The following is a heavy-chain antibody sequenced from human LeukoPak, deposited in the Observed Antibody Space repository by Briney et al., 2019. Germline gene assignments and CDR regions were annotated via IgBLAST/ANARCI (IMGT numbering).Heavy chain of an antibody. V-gene: IGHV3-7*01. CDR3: LASGGY. J-gene: IGHJ4*02. D-gene: IGHD6-25*01. CDR2: INPDGSAK. Sequence: SGGSLRLSCAASGFIFSNHWMNWVRQAPGKGLEWVAGINPDGSAKYYVDSVKGRFTISRDNAKNSLDLQMSSLRVEDTAVYYCLASGGYWGQGTLVTVSS. CDR1: GFIFSNHW.